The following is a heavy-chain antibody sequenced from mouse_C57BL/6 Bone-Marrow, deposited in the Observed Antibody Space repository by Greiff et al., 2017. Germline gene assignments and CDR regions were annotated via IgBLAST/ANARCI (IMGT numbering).Heavy chain of an antibody. D-gene: IGHD1-1*01. CDR3: ARSRYYGSSSYAMDY. V-gene: IGHV1-26*01. J-gene: IGHJ4*01. CDR1: GYTFTDYY. CDR2: INPNNGGT. Sequence: EVQLQQSGPELVKPGASVKISCKASGYTFTDYYMNWVKQSHGKSLEWIGDINPNNGGTSYNQKFKGKGTLTVDKSSSTAYMELRSLTSEDSAVYYCARSRYYGSSSYAMDYWGQGTSVTVSS.